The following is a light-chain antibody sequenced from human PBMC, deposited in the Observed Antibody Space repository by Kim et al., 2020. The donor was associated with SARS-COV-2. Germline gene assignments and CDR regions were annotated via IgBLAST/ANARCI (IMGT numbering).Light chain of an antibody. CDR3: ATWDDSLNGYV. J-gene: IGLJ1*01. V-gene: IGLV1-36*01. Sequence: RPRVTTSCSGSNSNIGNNAVNWYQQLPGKAPKLLIYYNDLLPSGVSDRFSGSKSGTSASLAITGLQSEDEADYYCATWDDSLNGYVFGTGTKVTVL. CDR2: YND. CDR1: NSNIGNNA.